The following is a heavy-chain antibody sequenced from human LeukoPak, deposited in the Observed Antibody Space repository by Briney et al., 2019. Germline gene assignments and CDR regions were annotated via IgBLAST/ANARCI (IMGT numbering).Heavy chain of an antibody. CDR3: ARDLGEVVPAAIGYYYYGMDV. V-gene: IGHV4-4*07. CDR2: IYTSGST. D-gene: IGHD2-2*02. J-gene: IGHJ6*02. Sequence: SETLSLTCTVSGGSISSYYWSWIRQPAGKGLEWIGRIYTSGSTNYNPSLKSRVTMSVDTSKNQFSLKLSSVTAADTAVYYCARDLGEVVPAAIGYYYYGMDVWGQGTTVTVSS. CDR1: GGSISSYY.